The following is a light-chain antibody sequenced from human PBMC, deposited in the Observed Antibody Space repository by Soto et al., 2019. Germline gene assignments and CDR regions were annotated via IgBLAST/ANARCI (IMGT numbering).Light chain of an antibody. CDR3: QAWDSGTGL. V-gene: IGLV3-1*01. CDR2: QDT. CDR1: KLGDKY. J-gene: IGLJ1*01. Sequence: SYELTQPPSVSVSPGQTASIACSGDKLGDKYVSWYQQKPGQSPVVVIYQDTKRPSGIPERFSGSNSGNTATLTISGTQAMDEGHYYCQAWDSGTGLFGTGTKLTVL.